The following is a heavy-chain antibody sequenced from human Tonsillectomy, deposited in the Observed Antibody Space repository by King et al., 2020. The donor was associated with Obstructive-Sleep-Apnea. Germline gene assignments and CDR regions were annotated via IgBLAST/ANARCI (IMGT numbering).Heavy chain of an antibody. CDR3: VRDDYFDY. J-gene: IGHJ4*02. V-gene: IGHV3-21*01. Sequence: VQLVESGGGLVKPGGSLRLSCAASGFTFSSYTMNWVRQAPGKGLEGVSSISGSSTYTYYADSLKGRFTISRDNAKNSLFLQMNSLRAEDTAVYYCVRDDYFDYWGQGTLVTVSS. CDR2: ISGSSTYT. CDR1: GFTFSSYT.